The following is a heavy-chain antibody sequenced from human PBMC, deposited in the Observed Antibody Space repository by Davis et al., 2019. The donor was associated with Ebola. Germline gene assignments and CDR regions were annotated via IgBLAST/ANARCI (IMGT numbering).Heavy chain of an antibody. Sequence: SVKVSCKASGYTFISYGISWVRQAPGQGLEWMGGIIPIFGTANYAQKFQGRVTITADESTSTAYMELSSLRSEDTAVYYCARNGYNHGFDYWGQGTLVTVSS. J-gene: IGHJ4*02. CDR1: GYTFISYG. CDR3: ARNGYNHGFDY. CDR2: IIPIFGTA. D-gene: IGHD5-24*01. V-gene: IGHV1-69*13.